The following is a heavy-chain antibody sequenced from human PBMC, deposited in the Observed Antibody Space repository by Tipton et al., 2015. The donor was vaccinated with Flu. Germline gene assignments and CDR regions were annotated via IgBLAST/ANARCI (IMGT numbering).Heavy chain of an antibody. Sequence: QLVQSGGGVVQSGRSLRLSCAASRFTFSTYSMHWVRQAPGKGLEWVAVISYAGNSEFYADSVKGRFTVTRDNSKNTLYLQMDSLRAEDTAVYYCVREGDGEYFDHWGQGTLVTVSS. V-gene: IGHV3-30-3*01. CDR3: VREGDGEYFDH. CDR1: RFTFSTYS. J-gene: IGHJ4*02. D-gene: IGHD4-17*01. CDR2: ISYAGNSE.